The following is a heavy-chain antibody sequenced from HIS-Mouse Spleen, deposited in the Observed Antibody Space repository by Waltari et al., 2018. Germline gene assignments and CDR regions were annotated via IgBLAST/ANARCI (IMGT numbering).Heavy chain of an antibody. CDR2: IDGGGST. V-gene: IGHV3-53*02. J-gene: IGHJ4*02. CDR1: GFTVSSNY. Sequence: EVQLVETGGGLIQPGGSLRLSCAASGFTVSSNYMSWVRQAPGKGVEWVSVIDGGGSTYYANSVKGRFTISRDNSKNTLYLQMNSLRAEDTAVYYCARHYYYGSGSYYFDYWGQGTLVTVSS. CDR3: ARHYYYGSGSYYFDY. D-gene: IGHD3-10*01.